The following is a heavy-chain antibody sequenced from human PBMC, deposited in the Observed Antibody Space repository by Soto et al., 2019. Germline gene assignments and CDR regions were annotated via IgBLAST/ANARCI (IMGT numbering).Heavy chain of an antibody. Sequence: KASETLSLTCTVSGGSISSSSYYWGWIRQPPGKGLEWIGSIYYSGSTYYNPSLKSRVTISVDTSKNQFSLKLSSVTAADTAVYYCARHLPLLPGAPDILTGPIRGWFDPWGQGTLVTVSS. CDR2: IYYSGST. CDR1: GGSISSSSYY. D-gene: IGHD3-9*01. CDR3: ARHLPLLPGAPDILTGPIRGWFDP. J-gene: IGHJ5*02. V-gene: IGHV4-39*01.